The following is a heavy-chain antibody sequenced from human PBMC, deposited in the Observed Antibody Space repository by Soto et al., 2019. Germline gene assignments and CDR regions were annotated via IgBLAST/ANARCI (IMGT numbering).Heavy chain of an antibody. D-gene: IGHD2-21*02. V-gene: IGHV3-23*01. Sequence: PGGSLRLSCAASGFTFSSYSMNWVRQAPGKGLEWVSAFSGRSKSTYYATSVKGRFTISKDNSKNTLYLQMNSLRAEDTALYYCAKGIDCGADCHSYDTFDIWGQGTVVTVSS. CDR1: GFTFSSYS. CDR2: FSGRSKST. J-gene: IGHJ3*02. CDR3: AKGIDCGADCHSYDTFDI.